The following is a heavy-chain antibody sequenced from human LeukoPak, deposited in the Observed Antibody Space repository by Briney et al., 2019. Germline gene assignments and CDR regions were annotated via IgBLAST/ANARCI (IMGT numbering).Heavy chain of an antibody. D-gene: IGHD1-26*01. CDR1: GYTFTSYD. Sequence: GASVKVSCKASGYTFTSYDINWVRQATGQGLEWMGWMNPSSGNTGYAQKFQGRVTITRNTSISTAYMELSRLRSDDTAVYYCATSSRTSGYYDYWGQGTLVTVSS. V-gene: IGHV1-8*03. J-gene: IGHJ4*02. CDR3: ATSSRTSGYYDY. CDR2: MNPSSGNT.